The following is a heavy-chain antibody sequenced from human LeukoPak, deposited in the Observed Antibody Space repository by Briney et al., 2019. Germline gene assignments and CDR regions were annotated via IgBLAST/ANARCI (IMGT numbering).Heavy chain of an antibody. Sequence: PSETLSLTCAVYGGSFSGYYWSWIRQPPGKGLEWIGEINHSGSTNYNPSLKSRVTISVNTSKNQFSLKLSSVTAADTAVYYCAGGVPPMGSSGWCDYWGQGTLVTVSS. CDR3: AGGVPPMGSSGWCDY. CDR1: GGSFSGYY. D-gene: IGHD6-19*01. CDR2: INHSGST. J-gene: IGHJ4*02. V-gene: IGHV4-34*01.